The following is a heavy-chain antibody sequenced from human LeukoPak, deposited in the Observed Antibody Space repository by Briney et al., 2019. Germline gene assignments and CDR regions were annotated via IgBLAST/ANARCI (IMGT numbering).Heavy chain of an antibody. CDR2: ISSGGSSI. J-gene: IGHJ4*02. V-gene: IGHV3-48*03. CDR3: AIEERVSGAGYFSNC. D-gene: IGHD5-12*01. Sequence: GGSLRLSCAASGFTFRSYEMNWLRQAPGKGLEWVSYISSGGSSIYYADSVRGRFTISRDNAKDSLFLQMNSLRAEDTAAYYSAIEERVSGAGYFSNCWGQGTLVTVSS. CDR1: GFTFRSYE.